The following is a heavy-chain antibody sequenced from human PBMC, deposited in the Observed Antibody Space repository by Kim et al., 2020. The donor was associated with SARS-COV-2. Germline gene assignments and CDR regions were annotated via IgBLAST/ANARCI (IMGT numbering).Heavy chain of an antibody. CDR3: ARGAYFGSGSYNGLDV. Sequence: LKRRVTISVEPSKNQFSLKLSSVTAADTAVYYCARGAYFGSGSYNGLDVWGQGTTVIVSS. D-gene: IGHD3-10*01. J-gene: IGHJ6*02. V-gene: IGHV4-59*09.